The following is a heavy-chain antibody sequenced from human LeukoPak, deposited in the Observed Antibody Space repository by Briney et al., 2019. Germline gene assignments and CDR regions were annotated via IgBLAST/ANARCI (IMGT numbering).Heavy chain of an antibody. CDR1: GYTFTTYY. CDR2: INPSGGSP. V-gene: IGHV1-46*01. D-gene: IGHD3-3*01. J-gene: IGHJ3*02. Sequence: ASVTVSCKASGYTFTTYYIHWVRQVPGQGLEWMGIINPSGGSPTYARKFQGRVTMTRDTSTSTVYMDLSRLTSEDTAVYYCARVGIGGAFDIWGQGTMVIVSS. CDR3: ARVGIGGAFDI.